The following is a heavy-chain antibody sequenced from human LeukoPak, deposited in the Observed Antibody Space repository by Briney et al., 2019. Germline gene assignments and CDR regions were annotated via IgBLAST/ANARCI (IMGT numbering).Heavy chain of an antibody. Sequence: GASAKVSCKASGGTFSSYAISWVRQAPGQGLEWMGGIIPIFGTANYAQKFQGRVTITADESTSTAYMELSSLRSEDTAVYYCARGYYYDSSGYEAFDIWGQGTMVTVSS. CDR2: IIPIFGTA. V-gene: IGHV1-69*13. CDR1: GGTFSSYA. CDR3: ARGYYYDSSGYEAFDI. J-gene: IGHJ3*02. D-gene: IGHD3-22*01.